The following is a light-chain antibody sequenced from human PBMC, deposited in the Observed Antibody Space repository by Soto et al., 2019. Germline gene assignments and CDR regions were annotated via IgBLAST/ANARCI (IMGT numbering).Light chain of an antibody. Sequence: EIVMTQSPVTLSASPGERATLSCRASQSVSSDVAWYQQKSGQAPRLLIYGASTRATGIPARFSGSGSGTEFTLTISSLQSEDFAVYYCQQYDNWPRTFGLGTKVDIK. CDR2: GAS. J-gene: IGKJ1*01. CDR3: QQYDNWPRT. CDR1: QSVSSD. V-gene: IGKV3-15*01.